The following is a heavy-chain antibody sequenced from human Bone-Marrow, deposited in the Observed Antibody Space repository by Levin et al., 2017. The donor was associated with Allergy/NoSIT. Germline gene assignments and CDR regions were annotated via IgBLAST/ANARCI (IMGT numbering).Heavy chain of an antibody. Sequence: SETLSLTCNVSGASLSSYSWTWIRQLPGRRLEWIGYIYNSGTTNYNSALVGRLTLSLDTPKNQISLNLRSVTTADTAIYYCASLRPGNYYYYGFDVWGQGATVTVSS. CDR1: GASLSSYS. CDR3: ASLRPGNYYYYGFDV. CDR2: IYNSGTT. D-gene: IGHD4-17*01. V-gene: IGHV4-59*01. J-gene: IGHJ6*02.